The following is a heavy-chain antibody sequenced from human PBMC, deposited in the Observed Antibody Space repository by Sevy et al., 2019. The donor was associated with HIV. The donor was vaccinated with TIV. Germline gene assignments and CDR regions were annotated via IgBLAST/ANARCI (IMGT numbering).Heavy chain of an antibody. V-gene: IGHV3-7*01. CDR2: IKQDESEK. D-gene: IGHD3-22*01. CDR3: AKGNSGSFDY. Sequence: GGFLRLSCAASGFSFSNYWMHWVRQAPGKGLEWVANIKQDESEKYYVASVKGQFTISRDNAKNSVYLEMNSLRPEDTAIYYCAKGNSGSFDYWGQGTLVTVSS. CDR1: GFSFSNYW. J-gene: IGHJ4*02.